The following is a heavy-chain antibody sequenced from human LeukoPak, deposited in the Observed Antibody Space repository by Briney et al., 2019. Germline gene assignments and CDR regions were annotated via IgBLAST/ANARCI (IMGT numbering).Heavy chain of an antibody. Sequence: GGSLRLSCAASGFTFSSYWMHWVRQAPGKGLVWGSRVNTDESRTNYADSVKGRLTISRDNAKNTVYLQMNSLRAEDTAVYYCARGASGSYYVDYWGQGTLVTVSS. J-gene: IGHJ4*02. V-gene: IGHV3-74*01. D-gene: IGHD1-26*01. CDR2: VNTDESRT. CDR1: GFTFSSYW. CDR3: ARGASGSYYVDY.